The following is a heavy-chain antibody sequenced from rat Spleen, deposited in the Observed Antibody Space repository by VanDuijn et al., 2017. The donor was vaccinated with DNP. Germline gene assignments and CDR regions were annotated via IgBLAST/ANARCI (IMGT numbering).Heavy chain of an antibody. V-gene: IGHV5S23*01. CDR2: ISPSGANI. CDR3: ATGVGGSYYPTSY. J-gene: IGHJ2*01. D-gene: IGHD1-12*02. CDR1: GFTFSDYA. Sequence: EVQLVESGGGLVQPGRSLKLSCAASGFTFSDYAMAWVRQAPKKGLEWVATISPSGANIYYRDSVRGRFTIFRDIPKSTLYLQMDSLRSEDTATYYCATGVGGSYYPTSYLGQGVMVTVSS.